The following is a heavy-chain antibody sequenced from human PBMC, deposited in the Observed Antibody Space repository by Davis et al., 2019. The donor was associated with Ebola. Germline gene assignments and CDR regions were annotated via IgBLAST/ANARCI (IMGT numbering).Heavy chain of an antibody. CDR2: IVVGSGNT. V-gene: IGHV1-58*02. Sequence: SVKVSCKASGFTFTSSAMQWVRQARGQRLELIGWIVVGSGNTNYAQKFQGRVTITRDMSTSTSYLDLSNLRAEDTAVYYCARGLVVPRHHYYYGMDVWGQGTTVTVSS. J-gene: IGHJ6*02. CDR1: GFTFTSSA. CDR3: ARGLVVPRHHYYYGMDV. D-gene: IGHD2-2*01.